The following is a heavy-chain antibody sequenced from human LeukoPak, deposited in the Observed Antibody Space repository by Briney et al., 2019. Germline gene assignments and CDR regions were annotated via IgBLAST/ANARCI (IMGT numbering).Heavy chain of an antibody. CDR3: AAYQSLGF. CDR1: GFNFKNYW. Sequence: GGSLRLSCAASGFNFKNYWMTWVRQAPGRGLEWVAKIKQDGSEKDYVDSVKGRFTISRDNAKNSLYLQMNSLRADDTAVYYCAAYQSLGFWGQGALVTVSS. CDR2: IKQDGSEK. D-gene: IGHD2-2*01. V-gene: IGHV3-7*01. J-gene: IGHJ4*02.